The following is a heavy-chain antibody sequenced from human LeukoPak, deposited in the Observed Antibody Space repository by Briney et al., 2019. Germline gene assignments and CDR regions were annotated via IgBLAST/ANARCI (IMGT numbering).Heavy chain of an antibody. CDR1: GFTFSSHD. J-gene: IGHJ4*02. Sequence: GGSLRLSCAASGFTFSSHDMDWVRQAPGKGLEWISHITTSSDNTHYADSVKGRFIISRDNVKNSLYLQMNSLRAEDTAVYYCVRDMTARSWHAFDSWGRGTLVTVSS. D-gene: IGHD6-13*01. CDR2: ITTSSDNT. CDR3: VRDMTARSWHAFDS. V-gene: IGHV3-48*03.